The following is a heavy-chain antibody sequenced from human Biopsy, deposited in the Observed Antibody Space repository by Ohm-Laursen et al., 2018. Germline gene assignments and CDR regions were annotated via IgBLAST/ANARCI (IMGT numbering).Heavy chain of an antibody. J-gene: IGHJ4*02. CDR3: AGAGGHSF. V-gene: IGHV3-66*01. Sequence: SLRLSRAASESNVDRNHMNWVRQAPGKGLEWVSMIHGSGRTDYADSVKGRFTVSRDNSKDTVYLQMNALRVDDTAMYYCAGAGGHSFWGQGALVTVSS. D-gene: IGHD3-16*01. CDR2: IHGSGRT. CDR1: ESNVDRNH.